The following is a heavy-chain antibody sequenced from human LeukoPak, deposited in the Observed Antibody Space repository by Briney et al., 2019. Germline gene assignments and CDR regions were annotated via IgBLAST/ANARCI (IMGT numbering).Heavy chain of an antibody. V-gene: IGHV3-21*01. CDR3: ARDRIYLFDY. J-gene: IGHJ4*02. D-gene: IGHD5/OR15-5a*01. CDR2: ISSSSSYI. Sequence: PGGSLRLSCAASGFTFSSYSMNWVRQAPGKGLEWVSSISSSSSYIYCADSVKGRFTISRDNAKNSLYLQMNSLRAEDTAVYYCARDRIYLFDYWGQGTLVTVSS. CDR1: GFTFSSYS.